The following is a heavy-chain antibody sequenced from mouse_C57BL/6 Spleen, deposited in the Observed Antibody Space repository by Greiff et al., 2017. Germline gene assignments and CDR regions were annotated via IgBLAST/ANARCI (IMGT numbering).Heavy chain of an antibody. Sequence: VQLQQPGAELVRPGSSVKLSCKASGYTFTSYWMHWVKQRPIQGLEWIGNIDPSDSETHYNQKFKDKATLTVDKSCSTAYMQLSSLTSEDSAVYYGAREGYSPAWFAYWGQGTLVTVSA. CDR2: IDPSDSET. CDR1: GYTFTSYW. D-gene: IGHD2-12*01. CDR3: AREGYSPAWFAY. V-gene: IGHV1-52*01. J-gene: IGHJ3*01.